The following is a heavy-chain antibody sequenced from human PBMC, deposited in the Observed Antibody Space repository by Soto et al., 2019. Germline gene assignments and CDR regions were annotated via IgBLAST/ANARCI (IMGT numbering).Heavy chain of an antibody. Sequence: GGSLRLSCAASGFTFSSYAMHWVRQAPGKGLEWVAVISYDGSNKYYADSVKGRFTISRDNSKNTLYLQMNSLRAEDTAVYYCARDLFPYGDYAKYGMDVWGQGTTVTVSS. CDR1: GFTFSSYA. CDR3: ARDLFPYGDYAKYGMDV. CDR2: ISYDGSNK. D-gene: IGHD4-17*01. J-gene: IGHJ6*02. V-gene: IGHV3-30-3*01.